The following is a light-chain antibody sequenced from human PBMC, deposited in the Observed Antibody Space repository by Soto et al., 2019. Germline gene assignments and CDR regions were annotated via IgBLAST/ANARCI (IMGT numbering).Light chain of an antibody. CDR2: GVT. CDR1: SSDVGAYYS. V-gene: IGLV2-14*01. CDR3: SSYTSGSSHYV. J-gene: IGLJ1*01. Sequence: QSALTQPGSVSGSPAQSITISCTGTSSDVGAYYSVSWYQHHPGKAPKLIIYGVTNRPSGVSNRLSGSKSGNTASLTISGLQAEDEADYHCSSYTSGSSHYVFGTGTKVTV.